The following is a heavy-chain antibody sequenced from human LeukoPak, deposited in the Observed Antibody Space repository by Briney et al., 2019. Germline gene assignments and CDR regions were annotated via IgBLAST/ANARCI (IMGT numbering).Heavy chain of an antibody. J-gene: IGHJ4*02. CDR3: ARDRGGSYSAIDF. V-gene: IGHV3-48*04. Sequence: GGSLRLSCAASGFTFSSYSMTWVRQAPGKGLEWVSFISSSSSTIYYADSVKGRFTISRDNAKNPLYLQMNSLGAEDTPVYYCARDRGGSYSAIDFWGRGTLVTVSS. CDR2: ISSSSSTI. D-gene: IGHD1-26*01. CDR1: GFTFSSYS.